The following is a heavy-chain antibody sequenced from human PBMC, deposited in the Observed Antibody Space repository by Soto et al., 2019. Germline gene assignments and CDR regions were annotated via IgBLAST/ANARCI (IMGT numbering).Heavy chain of an antibody. CDR2: IFPSDSDT. D-gene: IGHD3-22*01. J-gene: IGHJ5*02. CDR3: ARKDKSGYFNWFDP. Sequence: PGESLKISCRTSGYRFTSYWIAWVRQMPGKGLEWMGIIFPSDSDTRYSPSFQGQVTISTDRSTSTVFLQWASLKASDTAVYFCARKDKSGYFNWFDPWGQGTLVTVSS. V-gene: IGHV5-51*01. CDR1: GYRFTSYW.